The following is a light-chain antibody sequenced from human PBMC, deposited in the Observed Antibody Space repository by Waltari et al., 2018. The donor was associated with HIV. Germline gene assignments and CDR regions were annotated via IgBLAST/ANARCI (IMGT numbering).Light chain of an antibody. J-gene: IGLJ2*01. CDR2: GNS. CDR1: ISNIRAGYD. V-gene: IGLV1-40*01. Sequence: QSELTQPPSVSAAPGQRVTISCTGSISNIRAGYDVPWYQHVPGRAPKVVIYGNSNRPSGVPERFSGSKSGSSASLVITGLQSEDEADYYCQSYDSNLSGLFGGGTKVTVL. CDR3: QSYDSNLSGL.